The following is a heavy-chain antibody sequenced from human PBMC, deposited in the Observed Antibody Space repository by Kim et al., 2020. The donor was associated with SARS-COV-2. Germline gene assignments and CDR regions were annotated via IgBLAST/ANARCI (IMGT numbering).Heavy chain of an antibody. Sequence: GGSLRLSCVASGFTFRNYGMHWDRQAPGKGLEWVAVIWYDGSNKYYADSVKGRFTISRDNSKNTLYLQMNSLRDDDTAVYYCARGNYDRSGYCDYWGQGTLVTVSS. CDR2: IWYDGSNK. CDR1: GFTFRNYG. D-gene: IGHD3-22*01. CDR3: ARGNYDRSGYCDY. J-gene: IGHJ4*02. V-gene: IGHV3-33*08.